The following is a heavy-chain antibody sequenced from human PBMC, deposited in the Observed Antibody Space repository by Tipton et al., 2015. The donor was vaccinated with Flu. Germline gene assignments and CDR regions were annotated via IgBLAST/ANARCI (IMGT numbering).Heavy chain of an antibody. CDR3: ARRDFSNYVSDPKNWFDR. CDR1: GGSIISGSHY. J-gene: IGHJ5*02. V-gene: IGHV4-61*02. D-gene: IGHD4-11*01. Sequence: TLSLTCTVSGGSIISGSHYWSWIRQPAGKGLEWIGRIYTSGRTDYNPSLKSRITISVDTSNNLFSLNLRSVTAADMAVYYCARRDFSNYVSDPKNWFDRWGQGTLVTVSS. CDR2: IYTSGRT.